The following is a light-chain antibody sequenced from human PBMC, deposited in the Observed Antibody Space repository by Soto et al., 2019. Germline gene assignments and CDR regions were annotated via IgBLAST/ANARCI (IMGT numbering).Light chain of an antibody. CDR1: SNDVGGFNY. CDR2: DVY. V-gene: IGLV2-14*01. J-gene: IGLJ1*01. CDR3: SSYTTSSSYV. Sequence: QSALAQPASVSGSPGQSITISCTGTSNDVGGFNYVSWYQQHPGKAPKLLIFDVYSRPSGISNRFSGSKSGNTASLTISGLQAEDEADYYCSSYTTSSSYVFGAGTKVTVL.